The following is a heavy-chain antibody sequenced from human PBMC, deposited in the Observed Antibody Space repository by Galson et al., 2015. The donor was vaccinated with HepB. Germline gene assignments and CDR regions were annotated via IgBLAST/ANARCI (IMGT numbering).Heavy chain of an antibody. V-gene: IGHV3-11*01. CDR3: AGSTGWYRVLDY. J-gene: IGHJ4*02. D-gene: IGHD6-19*01. Sequence: SLRLSCAASGLRFSYYYMTWIRQAPGKGLEWISYIDSSGDAINYADSVKGRFAISRDNAENSLYLQMNSLRAEDTAVYYCAGSTGWYRVLDYWGRGTLVTVSS. CDR1: GLRFSYYY. CDR2: IDSSGDAI.